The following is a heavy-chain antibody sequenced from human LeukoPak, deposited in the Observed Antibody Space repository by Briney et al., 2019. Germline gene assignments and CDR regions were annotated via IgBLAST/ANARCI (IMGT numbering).Heavy chain of an antibody. J-gene: IGHJ4*02. CDR2: IRYDGSNK. D-gene: IGHD6-19*01. Sequence: GGSLRLSCAASGFTFSSYGMHWVRQAPGKGLEWVAFIRYDGSNKYYADSVKGRFTISRDSSKNTLYLQMNSLRAEDTAVYYCAKTYSSGWYYFDYWGQETLVTVSS. CDR3: AKTYSSGWYYFDY. CDR1: GFTFSSYG. V-gene: IGHV3-30*02.